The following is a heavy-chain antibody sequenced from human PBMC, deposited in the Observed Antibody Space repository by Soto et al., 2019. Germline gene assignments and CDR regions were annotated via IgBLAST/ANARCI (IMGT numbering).Heavy chain of an antibody. D-gene: IGHD3-16*01. J-gene: IGHJ4*02. Sequence: GGSLRLSCAASGFKFSSFGMHWVRQAPGKGLRWVALISYDGGNEYYADSVKGRFTISRDNSQNTLYLQMNSLRPEDTAVYYCARDGGGSFPHPNLPDYWGQGTLVTVSS. V-gene: IGHV3-30*03. CDR3: ARDGGGSFPHPNLPDY. CDR1: GFKFSSFG. CDR2: ISYDGGNE.